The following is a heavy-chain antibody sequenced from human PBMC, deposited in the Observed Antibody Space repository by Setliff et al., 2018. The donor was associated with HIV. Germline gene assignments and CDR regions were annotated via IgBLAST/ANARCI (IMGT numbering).Heavy chain of an antibody. J-gene: IGHJ3*01. CDR2: IGPYNGRT. CDR1: GYMFIAYG. Sequence: ASVKVSCKTSGYMFIAYGMSWVRRAPGQGLEWMGWIGPYNGRTEYAQEFQGRVSLTIDTSASKAYMELRSLRSDDTAVYYCARDDGGYNSAEVFDVWGQGTMVTVSS. D-gene: IGHD5-18*01. CDR3: ARDDGGYNSAEVFDV. V-gene: IGHV1-18*01.